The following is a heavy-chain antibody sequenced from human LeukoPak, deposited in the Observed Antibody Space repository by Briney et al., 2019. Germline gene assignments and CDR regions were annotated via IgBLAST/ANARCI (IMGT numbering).Heavy chain of an antibody. D-gene: IGHD2-2*01. V-gene: IGHV1-2*02. CDR3: ARVYADIVVVPAAHFDY. Sequence: ASVKVSCKASGYTFTGYYMHWVRQAPGQGLEWMGWINPNSGGTNYAQKFQGRVTMTRDTSISTAYMELSRLRSDDTAVYYCARVYADIVVVPAAHFDYWGQGTLVTVSS. CDR1: GYTFTGYY. CDR2: INPNSGGT. J-gene: IGHJ4*02.